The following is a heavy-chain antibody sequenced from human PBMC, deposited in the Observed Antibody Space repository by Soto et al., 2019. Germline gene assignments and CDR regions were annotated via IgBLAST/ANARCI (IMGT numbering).Heavy chain of an antibody. D-gene: IGHD4-17*01. Sequence: ASVKVSCKASGYTFISYYIHWVRQAPGQGLEWMGVINPSGGNTVYAQKFQGRVTMTRDTSTSTVYMELSSLRFEDTAVYYCARLAAVTPPYYFDYWGQGTQVTVSS. CDR1: GYTFISYY. CDR3: ARLAAVTPPYYFDY. V-gene: IGHV1-46*01. J-gene: IGHJ4*02. CDR2: INPSGGNT.